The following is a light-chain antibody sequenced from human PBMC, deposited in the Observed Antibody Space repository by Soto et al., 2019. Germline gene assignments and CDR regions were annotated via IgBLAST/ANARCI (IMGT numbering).Light chain of an antibody. CDR1: QSVSSSY. CDR2: DAS. J-gene: IGKJ5*01. CDR3: QQYGSSTIT. Sequence: EIILTQWPATLSLSPGERATLSCGASQSVSSSYVAWYQHRPGLAPRLLIHDASSRATGIPERLSGTKYGTDFTITIRRLQTEDAAVYYCQQYGSSTITFGQGTRLEIK. V-gene: IGKV3D-20*01.